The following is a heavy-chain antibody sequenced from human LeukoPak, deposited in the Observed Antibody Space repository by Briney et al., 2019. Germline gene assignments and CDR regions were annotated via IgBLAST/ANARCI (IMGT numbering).Heavy chain of an antibody. CDR1: GGSISSYY. CDR2: IYTSGRT. J-gene: IGHJ4*02. CDR3: ARQYYYDTSGYSFDH. V-gene: IGHV4-4*07. Sequence: SETLSLTCTVSGGSISSYYWSWIRQPAGKGLEWIGRIYTSGRTNYNPSLKSRVTMSVDTSKNQFSLQLSSVTAADTAVYYCARQYYYDTSGYSFDHWGQGTLVTVSS. D-gene: IGHD3-22*01.